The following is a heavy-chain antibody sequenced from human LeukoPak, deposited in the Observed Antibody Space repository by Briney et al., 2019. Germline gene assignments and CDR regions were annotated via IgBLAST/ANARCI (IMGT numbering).Heavy chain of an antibody. Sequence: GGSLRLSCAASGFTFSSYSMNWVRQAPGKGLEWVSSISSSSSCIYYADSVKGRFTISRDNAKNSLYLQMNSLRAEDTAVYYCATYTIFGVVNDAFDIWGQGTMVTVSS. CDR3: ATYTIFGVVNDAFDI. V-gene: IGHV3-21*01. CDR1: GFTFSSYS. CDR2: ISSSSSCI. J-gene: IGHJ3*02. D-gene: IGHD3-3*01.